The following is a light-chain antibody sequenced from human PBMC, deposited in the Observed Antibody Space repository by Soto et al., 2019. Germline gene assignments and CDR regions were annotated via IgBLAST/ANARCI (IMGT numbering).Light chain of an antibody. CDR3: QQYNNWPLT. CDR2: RAF. Sequence: EIVMTQSPATLSLSPGERATLSCRASLSVSSDLAWYRQKPGQAPRLLIYRAFTRGTGIPARFSGSGFGTDFTLTISSLQSEDFAVYYCQQYNNWPLTFGGGTKVEIK. V-gene: IGKV3-15*01. J-gene: IGKJ4*01. CDR1: LSVSSD.